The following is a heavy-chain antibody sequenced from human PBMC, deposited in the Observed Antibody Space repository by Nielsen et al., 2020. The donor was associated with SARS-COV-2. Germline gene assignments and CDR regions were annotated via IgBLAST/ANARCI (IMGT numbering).Heavy chain of an antibody. CDR1: GFTFSSYG. V-gene: IGHV3-33*01. D-gene: IGHD4-23*01. CDR2: TLYDGSNK. J-gene: IGHJ4*02. Sequence: LKISCAASGFTFSSYGMHWVRQAPGKGLEWVAVTLYDGSNKYYADSVKGRFSISRDNSKNTLYLQMDSLRAEDKAVYYCARVLDPVHPWVVTHLDYWGQGTLVTVSS. CDR3: ARVLDPVHPWVVTHLDY.